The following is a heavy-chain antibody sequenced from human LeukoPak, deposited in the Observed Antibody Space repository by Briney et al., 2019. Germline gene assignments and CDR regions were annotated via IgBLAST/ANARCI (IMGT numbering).Heavy chain of an antibody. CDR2: ISSSSSYI. CDR1: GFTFSSYS. Sequence: SGGSLRLSCAASGFTFSSYSMNWVRQAPGKGLEWVSSISSSSSYIYYADSVKGRFTISRDNAKNSLYLQMNSLRAEDTAVYYCARPGRDDAFDIWGQGTMVTVSS. J-gene: IGHJ3*02. V-gene: IGHV3-21*01. CDR3: ARPGRDDAFDI.